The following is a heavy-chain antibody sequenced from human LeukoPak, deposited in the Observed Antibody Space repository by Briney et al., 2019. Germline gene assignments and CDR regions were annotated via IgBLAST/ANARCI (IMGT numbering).Heavy chain of an antibody. CDR2: FDPEKGER. CDR3: AAHLSGMLLKPGFHA. V-gene: IGHV1-24*01. CDR1: DYSLSEVF. J-gene: IGHJ4*02. Sequence: ASVKVSCKVSDYSLSEVFSHWVRQAPGKGLEWMGGFDPEKGERIFAQKFKGRVTMTDDTTADTAYMQLTSLLSGDTAVYYCAAHLSGMLLKPGFHAWGQGTLVSVSS. D-gene: IGHD3-16*01.